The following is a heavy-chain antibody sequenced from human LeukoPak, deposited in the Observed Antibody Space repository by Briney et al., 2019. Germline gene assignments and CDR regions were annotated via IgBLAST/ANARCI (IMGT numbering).Heavy chain of an antibody. J-gene: IGHJ5*02. Sequence: SETLSLTCTVSGGSISSSSYYWGWIRQPPGKGLEWIGSIYHSGSTYYNPSLKSRVTISVDRSKNQFSLKLSSVTAADTAVYYCARGEAAAGTRWFDPWGQGTLVTVSS. CDR1: GGSISSSSYY. D-gene: IGHD6-13*01. V-gene: IGHV4-39*07. CDR3: ARGEAAAGTRWFDP. CDR2: IYHSGST.